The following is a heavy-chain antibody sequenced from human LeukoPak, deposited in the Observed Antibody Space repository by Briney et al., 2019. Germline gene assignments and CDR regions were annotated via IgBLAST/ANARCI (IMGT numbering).Heavy chain of an antibody. CDR1: GGSVSSGSYY. Sequence: PSETLSLTCTVSGGSVSSGSYYWSWIRQPPGKGLEWIGYIYYSGSTNYNPSLESRVTISVDTSKNQFSLKLSSVTAADTAVYYCARERGELHRELDSWGQGTLVTVSS. CDR3: ARERGELHRELDS. V-gene: IGHV4-61*01. CDR2: IYYSGST. J-gene: IGHJ4*02. D-gene: IGHD1-26*01.